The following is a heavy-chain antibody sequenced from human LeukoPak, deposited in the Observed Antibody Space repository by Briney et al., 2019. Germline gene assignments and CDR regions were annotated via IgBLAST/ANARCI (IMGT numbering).Heavy chain of an antibody. V-gene: IGHV3-30*02. Sequence: QPGGSLRLSCAASGFIFSSYGMHWVRQAPDKGLEWVAFIRYDGSRKYYADSVKGRFTISRDNSKNTLYLQMISLRVEDTAVYYCAEDLYSDGYHLDYWGQGSLVTVSS. CDR3: AEDLYSDGYHLDY. D-gene: IGHD5-24*01. J-gene: IGHJ4*02. CDR1: GFIFSSYG. CDR2: IRYDGSRK.